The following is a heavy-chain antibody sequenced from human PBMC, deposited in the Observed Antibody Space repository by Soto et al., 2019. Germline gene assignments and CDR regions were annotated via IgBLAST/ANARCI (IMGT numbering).Heavy chain of an antibody. CDR2: MYFGGTT. J-gene: IGHJ5*02. CDR3: ARAQRNGAVAWFDP. V-gene: IGHV4-39*01. D-gene: IGHD6-19*01. CDR1: GGSVNSGGYY. Sequence: PSETLSLTCTVSGGSVNSGGYYWGWVRQPPGKGLEWIGSMYFGGTTYYHPSVQSRVTISGDSSKQQFSLKVTSVTAADTAVYYCARAQRNGAVAWFDPWGQGSLVTVSS.